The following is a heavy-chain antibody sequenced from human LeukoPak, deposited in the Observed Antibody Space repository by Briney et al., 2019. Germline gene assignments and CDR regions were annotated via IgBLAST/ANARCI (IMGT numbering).Heavy chain of an antibody. CDR2: IEQDGSQK. Sequence: PGGSLRLSCAASGFTFSSYWLSWVRQAPGKGLEWVASIEQDGSQKYYVDSVRGRFTISRDNAKNSVYLQMNSLRVGDTAVYYCARNSGSYPFDYWGQGTLVTVSS. V-gene: IGHV3-7*01. CDR3: ARNSGSYPFDY. J-gene: IGHJ4*02. D-gene: IGHD1-26*01. CDR1: GFTFSSYW.